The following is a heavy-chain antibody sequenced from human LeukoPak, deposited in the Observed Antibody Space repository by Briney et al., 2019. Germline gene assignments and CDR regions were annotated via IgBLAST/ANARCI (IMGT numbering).Heavy chain of an antibody. V-gene: IGHV3-48*01. CDR2: ISSSSSTI. D-gene: IGHD4-23*01. Sequence: QPGGSLRLSCAASGFTFSSYSMNWVRQAPGKGLEWVSYISSSSSTIYYADSVKGRFAISRDNSKNTLYLQMNSLRAEDTAVYYCARVLRGFLWHYYYYYMDVWGKGTTVTISS. CDR3: ARVLRGFLWHYYYYYMDV. J-gene: IGHJ6*03. CDR1: GFTFSSYS.